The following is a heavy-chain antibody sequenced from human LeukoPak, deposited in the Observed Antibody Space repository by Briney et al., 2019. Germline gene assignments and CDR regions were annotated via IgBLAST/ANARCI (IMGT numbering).Heavy chain of an antibody. V-gene: IGHV3-23*01. CDR2: ISGSGGST. CDR1: GFTFSSYG. D-gene: IGHD2-2*01. J-gene: IGHJ4*02. Sequence: PGGTLRLSCAASGFTFSSYGMSWVRQAPGKGLEWVSAISGSGGSTYYADSVKGRFTISRDNSKNTLYLQMNSLRAEDTAVYYCARIVVVPAAMVGREPGGYYFDYWGQGTLVTVSS. CDR3: ARIVVVPAAMVGREPGGYYFDY.